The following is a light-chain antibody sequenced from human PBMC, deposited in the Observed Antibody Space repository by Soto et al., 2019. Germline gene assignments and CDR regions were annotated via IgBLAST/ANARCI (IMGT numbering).Light chain of an antibody. J-gene: IGLJ3*02. CDR1: SSNIGSKT. CDR3: AAWDDSLNVL. CDR2: TND. Sequence: QSALTQPPSASGTPGQRVTISCSGSSSNIGSKTVNWYQQLPGTAPKLLIYTNDRRPSGVPDRFSASKSGTSASLAIRGLQSEYEADYYCAAWDDSLNVLFGGGTKLTVL. V-gene: IGLV1-44*01.